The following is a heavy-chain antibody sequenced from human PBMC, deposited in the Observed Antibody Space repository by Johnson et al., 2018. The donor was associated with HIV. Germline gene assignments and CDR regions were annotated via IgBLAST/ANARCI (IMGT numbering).Heavy chain of an antibody. Sequence: QVQLVESGGGVVQPGRSLRLSCAASGFTFSSYGMHWVRQAPGKGLEWVAVISYDGSNKYYADSVKGRFTISRDNSKNTLYLQMNSLKTEDTAVYYCTGSEPPWGSYAFDIWGQGTMVTVSS. J-gene: IGHJ3*02. D-gene: IGHD5-12*01. CDR3: TGSEPPWGSYAFDI. CDR2: ISYDGSNK. V-gene: IGHV3-30*03. CDR1: GFTFSSYG.